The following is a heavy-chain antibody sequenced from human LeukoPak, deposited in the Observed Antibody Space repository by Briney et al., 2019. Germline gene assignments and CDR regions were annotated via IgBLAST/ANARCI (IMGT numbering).Heavy chain of an antibody. CDR2: IIPIFGTA. V-gene: IGHV1-69*13. J-gene: IGHJ6*02. CDR1: GGTFSSYA. D-gene: IGHD6-13*01. CDR3: ARDRVEARTLYSSSWYLHYGMDV. Sequence: SAKVSCKASGGTFSSYAISWVRQAPGQGLEWMGGIIPIFGTANYAQKFQGRVTITADESTSTAYMELSSLRSEDTAVYYCARDRVEARTLYSSSWYLHYGMDVWGQGTTVTVSS.